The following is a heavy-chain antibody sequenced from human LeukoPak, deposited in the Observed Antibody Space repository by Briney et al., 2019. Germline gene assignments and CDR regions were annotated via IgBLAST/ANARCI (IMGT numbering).Heavy chain of an antibody. Sequence: SVKVSCKASGGTFSSYAISWVRQAPGQGLEWMGRIIPIFGIANYAQKFQGRVTITADKSASTAYMELSSLRSEDTAVYYCARDQWSYYDSQPQRNAAFDIWGQGTMVTVSS. D-gene: IGHD3-22*01. V-gene: IGHV1-69*04. J-gene: IGHJ3*02. CDR1: GGTFSSYA. CDR2: IIPIFGIA. CDR3: ARDQWSYYDSQPQRNAAFDI.